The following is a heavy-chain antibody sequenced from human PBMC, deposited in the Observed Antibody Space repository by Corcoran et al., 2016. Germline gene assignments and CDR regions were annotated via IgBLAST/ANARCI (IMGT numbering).Heavy chain of an antibody. CDR2: INPSGGST. CDR1: GYTFTSYY. V-gene: IGHV1-46*01. Sequence: QVQLVQSGAEVKKPGAAVKVSCKASGYTFTSYYMHWVRQAPGQGLEWMGIINPSGGSTSYAQKFQGRVTMTRDTSTSTVYMELSSLRSEDTAVYYCARVRQQLAPFDYGGQGTLFTVSS. CDR3: ARVRQQLAPFDY. D-gene: IGHD6-13*01. J-gene: IGHJ4*02.